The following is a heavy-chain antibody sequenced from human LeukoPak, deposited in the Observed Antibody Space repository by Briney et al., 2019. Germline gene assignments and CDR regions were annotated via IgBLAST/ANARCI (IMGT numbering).Heavy chain of an antibody. J-gene: IGHJ3*02. Sequence: SETLSLTCTVSGGSISSYYWSWIRQPPGKGLEWIGSIYYSGSTYYNPSLKSRVTISVDTSKNQFSLKLSSVTAADTAVYYCAGDLAGVPGGAFDIWGQGTMVTVSS. D-gene: IGHD3-10*01. V-gene: IGHV4-59*12. CDR2: IYYSGST. CDR1: GGSISSYY. CDR3: AGDLAGVPGGAFDI.